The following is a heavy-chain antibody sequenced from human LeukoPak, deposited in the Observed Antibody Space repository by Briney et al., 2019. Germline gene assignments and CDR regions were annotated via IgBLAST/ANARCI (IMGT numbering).Heavy chain of an antibody. D-gene: IGHD2-2*01. J-gene: IGHJ4*02. CDR2: INPNSGGT. CDR1: GGTFSSYA. Sequence: GASVKVSCKASGGTFSSYAISWVRQAPGQGLEWMGWINPNSGGTNYAQKFQGRVTMTRDTSISTAYMELSRLRSDDTAVYYCARDLSYCSSTSCFPSDYWGQGTLVTVSS. CDR3: ARDLSYCSSTSCFPSDY. V-gene: IGHV1-2*02.